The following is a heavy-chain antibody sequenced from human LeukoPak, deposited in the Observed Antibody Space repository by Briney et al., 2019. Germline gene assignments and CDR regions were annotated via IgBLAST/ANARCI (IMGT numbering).Heavy chain of an antibody. CDR1: GGSISSSSYY. Sequence: PSETLSLPCTVSGGSISSSSYYWGWIRQPPGKGLEWIGSIYYSGSTYYNPSLQSRVTISVDTSKNQFSLKLSSVTAADTAVYYCARHSPLLRYPYYFDYWGQGTLVTVSS. V-gene: IGHV4-39*01. D-gene: IGHD3-9*01. J-gene: IGHJ4*02. CDR2: IYYSGST. CDR3: ARHSPLLRYPYYFDY.